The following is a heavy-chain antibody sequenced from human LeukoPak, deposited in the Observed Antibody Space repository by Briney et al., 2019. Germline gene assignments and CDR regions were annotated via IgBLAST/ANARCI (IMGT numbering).Heavy chain of an antibody. CDR1: GYTFTGYY. CDR2: INPNSGGT. V-gene: IGHV1-2*02. D-gene: IGHD3-22*01. Sequence: ASVKVSCKASGYTFTGYYIHWVRQAPGQGLEWMGWINPNSGGTNYAQKFQGRVTMTRDTSISTAYMELSRLRSDDTAVYYCARRDYDSSGYPLFDYWGQGTLVTVSS. CDR3: ARRDYDSSGYPLFDY. J-gene: IGHJ4*02.